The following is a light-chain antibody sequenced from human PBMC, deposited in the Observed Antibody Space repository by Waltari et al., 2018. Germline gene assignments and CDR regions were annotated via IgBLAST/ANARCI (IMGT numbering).Light chain of an antibody. CDR3: QQYNSHSPLTPLT. V-gene: IGKV1-5*03. CDR2: KAS. Sequence: DIQMTQSPSTLSASVGDRVIITCRASRSISSWLAWYQQKPGKAPKLLIDKASTCEVGVPARFGGSGSGTEFTLTITSLQPDDFATYYCQQYNSHSPLTPLTFGGGTKVEIK. CDR1: RSISSW. J-gene: IGKJ4*01.